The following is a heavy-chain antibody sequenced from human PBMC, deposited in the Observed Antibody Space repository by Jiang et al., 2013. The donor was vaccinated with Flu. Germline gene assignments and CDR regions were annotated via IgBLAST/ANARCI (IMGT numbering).Heavy chain of an antibody. CDR3: ARGGYTGYASH. J-gene: IGHJ4*02. CDR1: GYSFTSYD. V-gene: IGHV1-8*01. D-gene: IGHD5-12*01. Sequence: SGAEVKKPGASVKVSCKASGYSFTSYDISWVRQATGQGLEWMGWMSPTNGNTGYAQKFQGRLTLTRDTATRTAYMELSSLRSEDTAMYYCARGGYTGYASHWGQGTLVTVSS. CDR2: MSPTNGNT.